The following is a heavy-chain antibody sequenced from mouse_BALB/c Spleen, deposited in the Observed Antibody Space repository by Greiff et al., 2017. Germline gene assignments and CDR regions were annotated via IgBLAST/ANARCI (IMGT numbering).Heavy chain of an antibody. CDR2: IYPGNVNT. J-gene: IGHJ2*01. CDR1: GYTFTSYY. CDR3: ARDGNYVFDY. D-gene: IGHD2-1*01. V-gene: IGHV1S56*01. Sequence: QVQLKQSGPELVKPGASVRISCKASGYTFTSYYIHWVKQRPGQGLEWIGWIYPGNVNTKYNQKFKDKATLTADKSSSTAYMQLSSLTSEDSAVYYCARDGNYVFDYWGQGTTLTVSS.